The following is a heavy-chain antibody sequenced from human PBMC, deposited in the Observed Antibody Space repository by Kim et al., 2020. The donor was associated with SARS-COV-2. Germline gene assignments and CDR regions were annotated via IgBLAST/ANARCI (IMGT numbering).Heavy chain of an antibody. CDR3: TTDSTITMVRGVIPNDY. CDR1: GFTFSNAW. Sequence: GGSLRLSCAASGFTFSNAWMSWVRQAPGKGLEWVGRIKSKTDGGTTDYAAPVKGRFTISRDDSKITLYLQRNSLKTEDTAVYYCTTDSTITMVRGVIPNDYWGQGNLVTVSS. V-gene: IGHV3-15*01. J-gene: IGHJ4*02. CDR2: IKSKTDGGTT. D-gene: IGHD3-10*01.